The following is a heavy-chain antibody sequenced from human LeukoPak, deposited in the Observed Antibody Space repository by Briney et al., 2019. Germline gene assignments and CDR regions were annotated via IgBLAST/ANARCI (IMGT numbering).Heavy chain of an antibody. Sequence: GGSLRLSCAASGFTFSSCSMNWVRQAPGKGLEWVSSISSSSSYIYYADSVKGRFTISRDNSKNTLYLQMNSLRAEDTAVYYCARSGRDGYNLGYWGQGTLVTVSS. J-gene: IGHJ4*02. V-gene: IGHV3-21*04. CDR2: ISSSSSYI. CDR3: ARSGRDGYNLGY. D-gene: IGHD5-24*01. CDR1: GFTFSSCS.